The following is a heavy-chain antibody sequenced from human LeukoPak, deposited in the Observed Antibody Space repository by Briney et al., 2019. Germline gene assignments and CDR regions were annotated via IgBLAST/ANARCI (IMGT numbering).Heavy chain of an antibody. D-gene: IGHD2-2*01. CDR1: GFTFSSYA. Sequence: GGSLRLSCAASGFTFSSYATSWVRQAPGKGLEWVSAISNSGGDTSYSASVKGRFTISRDNSKSTLYLQMNSLRAEDTAIYYCSTWNYVEYWGQGTLVTVSS. J-gene: IGHJ4*02. CDR3: STWNYVEY. CDR2: ISNSGGDT. V-gene: IGHV3-23*01.